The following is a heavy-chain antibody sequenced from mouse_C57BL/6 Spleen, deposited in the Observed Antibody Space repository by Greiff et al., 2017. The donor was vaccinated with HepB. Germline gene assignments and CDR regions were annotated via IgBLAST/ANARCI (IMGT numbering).Heavy chain of an antibody. V-gene: IGHV1-15*01. CDR3: KSYGNYPYWYFDV. CDR2: IDPETGGT. J-gene: IGHJ1*03. D-gene: IGHD2-1*01. Sequence: VKLMESGAELVRPGASVTLSCKASGYTFTDYEMHWVKQTPVHGLEWIGAIDPETGGTAYNQKFKGKAILTADKSSSTAYMELRSLTSEDSAVDYGKSYGNYPYWYFDVWGTGTTVTVSS. CDR1: GYTFTDYE.